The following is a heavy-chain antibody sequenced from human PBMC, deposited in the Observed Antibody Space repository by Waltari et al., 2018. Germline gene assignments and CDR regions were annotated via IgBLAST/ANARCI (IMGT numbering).Heavy chain of an antibody. CDR2: ISSSSSYI. V-gene: IGHV3-21*01. D-gene: IGHD2-15*01. Sequence: EVQLVESGGGLVTPGGSLRLSCAASGFTFSSYSMHWVRQAPGKGLEWVSSISSSSSYIYYADSVKGRFTISRDNAKNSLYLQMNSLRAEDTAVYYCARDLGGSGYFDYWGQGTLVTVSS. CDR1: GFTFSSYS. CDR3: ARDLGGSGYFDY. J-gene: IGHJ4*02.